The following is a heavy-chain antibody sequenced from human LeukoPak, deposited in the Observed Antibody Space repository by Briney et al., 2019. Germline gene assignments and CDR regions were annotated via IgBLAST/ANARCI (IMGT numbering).Heavy chain of an antibody. V-gene: IGHV3-23*01. CDR2: IRGDGDT. J-gene: IGHJ4*02. CDR1: GFTFSSYA. CDR3: AKGLLDPNLVLDY. D-gene: IGHD2-8*02. Sequence: GGSLRLSCAASGFTFSSYAMSWVRQAPGKGLEWVSSIRGDGDTYYADSVKGGFTISTDNSKNTLYLQMNNLRAEDTALYHYAKGLLDPNLVLDYWGQGTLVTVSS.